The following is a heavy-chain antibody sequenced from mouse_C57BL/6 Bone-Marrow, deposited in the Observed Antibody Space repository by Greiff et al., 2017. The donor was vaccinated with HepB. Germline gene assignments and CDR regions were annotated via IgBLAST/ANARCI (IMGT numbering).Heavy chain of an antibody. Sequence: VQLQQPGAELVRPGSSVKLSCKASGYTFTSYWMDWVKQRPGQGLEWIGNIYPSDSETHYNQKFKDKATLTVDKSSSTAYMQLSSLTSEDSAVYYCARARPLRDYFDYWGQGTTLTVSS. J-gene: IGHJ2*01. V-gene: IGHV1-61*01. CDR1: GYTFTSYW. CDR2: IYPSDSET. CDR3: ARARPLRDYFDY. D-gene: IGHD6-1*01.